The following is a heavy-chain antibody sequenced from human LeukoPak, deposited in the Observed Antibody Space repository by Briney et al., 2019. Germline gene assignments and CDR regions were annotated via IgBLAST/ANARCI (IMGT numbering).Heavy chain of an antibody. CDR2: INPDTGDT. J-gene: IGHJ3*01. CDR1: GGTFSSYA. Sequence: GASVKVSCKASGGTFSSYAISWVRQAPGQGLEWMGWINPDTGDTNYAQKFQGRVTMTRDTSVSTAYMELSGLQYDDTAMYYCSIFEVWGQGTMVTISS. CDR3: SIFEV. V-gene: IGHV1-2*02. D-gene: IGHD2-21*01.